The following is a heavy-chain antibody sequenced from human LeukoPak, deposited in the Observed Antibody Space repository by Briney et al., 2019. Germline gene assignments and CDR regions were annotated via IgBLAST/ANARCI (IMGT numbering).Heavy chain of an antibody. V-gene: IGHV3-7*03. J-gene: IGHJ3*02. Sequence: PGGSLRLSCAASGFSFSTIYMSWVRQTPGQGLEWVANINVDGTAEYYVDSVKGRFTISRDNAKNSLYLQMNSLRAEDTAVYYCARDPYRFAFGIWGQGTVVLVSS. CDR3: ARDPYRFAFGI. D-gene: IGHD1-26*01. CDR2: INVDGTAE. CDR1: GFSFSTIY.